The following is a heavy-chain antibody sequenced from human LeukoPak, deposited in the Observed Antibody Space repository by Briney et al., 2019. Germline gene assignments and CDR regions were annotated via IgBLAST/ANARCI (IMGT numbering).Heavy chain of an antibody. CDR3: ARLKITEYYFDY. Sequence: GESLKISCKGSGYIFTSYLIGWVRQMPGKGPEWMGIIYPGDSDTRYSPSFQGQVTISADKSVSTAYLQWSSLKASDTAMYYCARLKITEYYFDYWGQGTLVTVSS. J-gene: IGHJ4*02. V-gene: IGHV5-51*01. CDR1: GYIFTSYL. D-gene: IGHD3-16*01. CDR2: IYPGDSDT.